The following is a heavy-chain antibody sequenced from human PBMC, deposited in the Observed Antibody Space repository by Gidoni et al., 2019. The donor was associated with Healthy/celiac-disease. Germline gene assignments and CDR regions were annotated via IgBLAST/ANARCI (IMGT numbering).Heavy chain of an antibody. V-gene: IGHV5-10-1*01. D-gene: IGHD1-1*01. CDR3: ARNSGTTGTYYYYGMDV. Sequence: EVQLVQSGAEVKKPGESLRISCKGSGYSFTSYWISWVRQMPGKGLEWMGRIDPSDSYTNYSPSFQGHVTISADKSISTAYLQWSSLKASDTAMYYCARNSGTTGTYYYYGMDVWGQGTTVTVSS. CDR1: GYSFTSYW. CDR2: IDPSDSYT. J-gene: IGHJ6*02.